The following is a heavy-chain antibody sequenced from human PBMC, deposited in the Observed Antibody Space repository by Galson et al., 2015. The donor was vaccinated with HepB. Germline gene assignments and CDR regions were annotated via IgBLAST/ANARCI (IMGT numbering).Heavy chain of an antibody. CDR3: AKGPFLWFGELFS. J-gene: IGHJ5*02. CDR2: ISFDAITE. D-gene: IGHD3-10*01. V-gene: IGHV3-30*18. CDR1: GFIFSDYG. Sequence: SLRLSCAASGFIFSDYGMHWVRQAPGKGLEWVAVISFDAITEYYVDSVKGRFTISRDNSKSALYLQMNSLKPEDTAVYYCAKGPFLWFGELFSWGQGTLVTVSS.